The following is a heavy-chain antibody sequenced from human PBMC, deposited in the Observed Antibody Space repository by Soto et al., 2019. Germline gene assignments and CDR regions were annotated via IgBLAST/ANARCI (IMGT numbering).Heavy chain of an antibody. CDR2: MYNTGST. D-gene: IGHD2-21*02. J-gene: IGHJ6*02. V-gene: IGHV4-59*01. CDR3: ARDLWGYCGTDCYPLDV. CDR1: GGSISSYY. Sequence: SETLSLTCTVSGGSISSYYWSWIRQPPGKGLEWIGYMYNTGSTIYNPSLKSRVTISVDTSKNQFSLKLNAVTAADTAVYYCARDLWGYCGTDCYPLDVWGQGTTVTVS.